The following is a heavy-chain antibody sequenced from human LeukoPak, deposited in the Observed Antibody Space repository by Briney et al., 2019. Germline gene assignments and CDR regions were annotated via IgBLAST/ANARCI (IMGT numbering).Heavy chain of an antibody. CDR1: GFTFSSYW. Sequence: GGSLRLSCAASGFTFSSYWMSWVRQAPGKGLEWVANIKQDGSEKYYVDSVKGRFTISRDNAKNSLYLQMNSLRAEDTAVYYCARAGVDCGSDSFLFDYWGQGTLVTVSS. D-gene: IGHD2-21*02. J-gene: IGHJ4*02. CDR2: IKQDGSEK. CDR3: ARAGVDCGSDSFLFDY. V-gene: IGHV3-7*01.